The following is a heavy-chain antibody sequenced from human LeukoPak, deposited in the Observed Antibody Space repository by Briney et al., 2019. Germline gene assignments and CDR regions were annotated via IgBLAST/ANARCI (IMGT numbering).Heavy chain of an antibody. Sequence: ASVKVSCKASGYTFTGYYMHWVRQAPGQGLEWMGWISAYNGNTNYAQKLQGRVTMTTDTSTSTAYMELRSLRSDDTAVYYCARATLHDYWGQGTLVTVSS. V-gene: IGHV1-18*04. CDR1: GYTFTGYY. CDR2: ISAYNGNT. CDR3: ARATLHDY. J-gene: IGHJ4*02.